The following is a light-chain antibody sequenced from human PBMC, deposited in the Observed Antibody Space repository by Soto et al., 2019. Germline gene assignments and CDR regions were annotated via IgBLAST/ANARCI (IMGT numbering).Light chain of an antibody. Sequence: QSVLTQPHSASGTPGQRVTISCSGSSSNIGSNTVNWYQQVPGTAPRFLISSDNQRPSGVPDRVSGSKSGTSASLAISGLQSEDEADYYCAAWDDSLNAYVFGTGTK. CDR2: SDN. J-gene: IGLJ1*01. CDR1: SSNIGSNT. CDR3: AAWDDSLNAYV. V-gene: IGLV1-44*01.